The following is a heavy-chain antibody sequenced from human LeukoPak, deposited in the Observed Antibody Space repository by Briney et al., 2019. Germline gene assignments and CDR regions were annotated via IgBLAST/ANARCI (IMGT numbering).Heavy chain of an antibody. J-gene: IGHJ4*02. CDR2: IYSGGST. CDR3: ARGAPYSSGYYRDY. Sequence: GGSLRLSCAASGFTVSSNYMSWVRQAPGNGLEWVSVIYSGGSTYYADSVKGRFTISRDNSKNTLYLQMNSLRAEDTAVYYCARGAPYSSGYYRDYWGQGTLVTVSS. D-gene: IGHD3-22*01. V-gene: IGHV3-66*01. CDR1: GFTVSSNY.